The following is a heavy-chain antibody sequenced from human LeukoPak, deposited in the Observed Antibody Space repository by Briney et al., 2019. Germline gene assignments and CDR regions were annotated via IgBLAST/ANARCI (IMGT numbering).Heavy chain of an antibody. Sequence: GGSLRLSCAASGFTFRSHWMSWVRRAPGKGLEWVANIKPDESEKYYVDSVRGRFTISRDNAKNSLYLQMDSLRAEDTAIYYCAKDKLGSRRSTTCSDFDNWGQGTLVTVSS. J-gene: IGHJ4*02. D-gene: IGHD2-2*01. V-gene: IGHV3-7*03. CDR1: GFTFRSHW. CDR3: AKDKLGSRRSTTCSDFDN. CDR2: IKPDESEK.